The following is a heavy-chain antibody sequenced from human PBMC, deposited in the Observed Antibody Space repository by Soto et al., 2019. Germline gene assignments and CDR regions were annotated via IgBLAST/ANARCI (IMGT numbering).Heavy chain of an antibody. Sequence: EVQLVESGGVVVQPGGSLRLSCAASGFTFDDYTMHWVRQAPGKGLEWVSLISWDGGSTYYADSVKGRFTISRDNSKNSMYLQMNSLRTEDTALYYCAKDAMVQLELGVDWYFDLWGRGTLVTVSS. V-gene: IGHV3-43*01. D-gene: IGHD1-1*01. CDR2: ISWDGGST. J-gene: IGHJ2*01. CDR3: AKDAMVQLELGVDWYFDL. CDR1: GFTFDDYT.